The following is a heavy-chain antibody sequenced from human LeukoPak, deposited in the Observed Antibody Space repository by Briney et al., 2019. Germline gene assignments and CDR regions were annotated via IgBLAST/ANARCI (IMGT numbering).Heavy chain of an antibody. D-gene: IGHD3-3*01. V-gene: IGHV1-24*01. CDR3: ATVDPKNTIFGVVISPHDAFAI. Sequence: ASVKVSCKVSGYTLTELSMQWVRQAPGKGLEWMGGFDPEDGETIYAQKFQGRVTMTEDTSTDTAYMELSSLRSEDTAVYYCATVDPKNTIFGVVISPHDAFAIWGQGTMVTVSS. J-gene: IGHJ3*02. CDR1: GYTLTELS. CDR2: FDPEDGET.